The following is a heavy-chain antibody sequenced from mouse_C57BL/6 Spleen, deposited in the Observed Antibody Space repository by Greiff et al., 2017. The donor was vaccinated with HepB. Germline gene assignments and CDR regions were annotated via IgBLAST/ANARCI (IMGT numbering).Heavy chain of an antibody. D-gene: IGHD2-4*01. CDR2: IDPSDSET. CDR1: GYTFTSYW. J-gene: IGHJ3*01. V-gene: IGHV1-52*01. Sequence: QVQLKQPGAELVRPGSSVKLSCKASGYTFTSYWMHWVKQRPIQGLEWIGNIDPSDSETHYNQKFKDKATLTVDKSSSTAYMQLSSLTSEDSAVYYCARGGHYDSTSFAYWGQGTLVTVSA. CDR3: ARGGHYDSTSFAY.